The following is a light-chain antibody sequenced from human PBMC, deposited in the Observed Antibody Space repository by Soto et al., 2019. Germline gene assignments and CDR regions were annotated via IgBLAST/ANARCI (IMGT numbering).Light chain of an antibody. CDR1: QDISSY. J-gene: IGKJ5*01. CDR3: QQLNSYPPNT. V-gene: IGKV1-9*01. Sequence: DIHLTQSPSFLSASVGDRVTITCRTSQDISSYFAWYQQKPGKAHKLLIYGVSTLQSGVPSRFSGSGSGTEISLTSSRLHPEDFATYYCQQLNSYPPNTVGQGARLDIK. CDR2: GVS.